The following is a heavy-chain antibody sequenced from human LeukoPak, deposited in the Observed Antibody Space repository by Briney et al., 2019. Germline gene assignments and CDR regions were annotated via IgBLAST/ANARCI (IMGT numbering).Heavy chain of an antibody. D-gene: IGHD3-10*01. CDR3: ARVYGSGRNVGAQRGYYFDY. Sequence: GGSLRLSCAASGFTFSSYAMSWVRQAPGKGLEWVSAISGSGGSTYYADSVKGRFTISRDNSKNTLYLQMNSLRAEDTAVYYCARVYGSGRNVGAQRGYYFDYWGQGTLVTVSS. CDR1: GFTFSSYA. V-gene: IGHV3-23*01. CDR2: ISGSGGST. J-gene: IGHJ4*02.